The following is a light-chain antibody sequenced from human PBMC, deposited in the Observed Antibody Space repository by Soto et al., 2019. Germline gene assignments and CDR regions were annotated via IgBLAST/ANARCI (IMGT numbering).Light chain of an antibody. CDR1: SSDVGGYDH. CDR2: EVT. Sequence: QSALTQPPSASGSPGQSVTIPCTGTSSDVGGYDHVSWYQQHPGKAPKLMIYEVTKRPAGVPDRFSGSKSGNTASLTVSGLQAEDEADYYCSSYTTLITVVFGGGTKLTVL. CDR3: SSYTTLITVV. V-gene: IGLV2-8*01. J-gene: IGLJ2*01.